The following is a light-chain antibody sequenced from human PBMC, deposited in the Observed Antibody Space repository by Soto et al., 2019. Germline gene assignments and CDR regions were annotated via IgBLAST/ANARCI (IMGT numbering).Light chain of an antibody. V-gene: IGKV3-15*01. J-gene: IGKJ1*01. CDR3: QQYQNLWT. Sequence: PGQRATLSCRASQSISTYLAWYXVXPXXXPXXLIYRASTRATGVPARFSGSGSGTEFTLTISGLQSEDFALYYCQQYQNLWTFGQGNKVDIK. CDR2: RAS. CDR1: QSISTY.